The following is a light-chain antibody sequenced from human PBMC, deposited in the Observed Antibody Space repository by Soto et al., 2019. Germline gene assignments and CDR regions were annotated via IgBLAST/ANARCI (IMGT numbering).Light chain of an antibody. CDR2: AAS. CDR1: QSVSGSY. J-gene: IGKJ1*01. CDR3: QQYNSWPRT. V-gene: IGKV3-20*01. Sequence: ENVLTQSPGTLSLSPGERATLACRASQSVSGSYLAWYQQKPGQAPRLLIYAASSRATGIPDRFSGSASGTDFTLTISSLQSEDVAVYYCQQYNSWPRTLGQGTKVDIK.